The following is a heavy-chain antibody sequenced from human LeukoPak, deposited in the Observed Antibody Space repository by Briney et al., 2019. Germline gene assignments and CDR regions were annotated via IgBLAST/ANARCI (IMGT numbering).Heavy chain of an antibody. CDR2: IIPMVGIP. V-gene: IGHV1-69*04. CDR3: ARGLHFTMVRGGTTNYYYGMDV. D-gene: IGHD3-10*01. Sequence: SVKVSCKASGGTFNSFGINWVRQAPGQGLEWRGRIIPMVGIPNYAQKFQGRVTIIADNSTRTAYMELSSLTSEDTAVYYCARGLHFTMVRGGTTNYYYGMDVWGQGTSVTVSS. CDR1: GGTFNSFG. J-gene: IGHJ6*02.